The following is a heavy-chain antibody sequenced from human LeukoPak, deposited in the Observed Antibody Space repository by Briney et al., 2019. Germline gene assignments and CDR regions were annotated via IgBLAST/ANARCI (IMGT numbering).Heavy chain of an antibody. Sequence: PGRSLRLSCAASGFTFSSYAMHWVRQAPGKGLEWVAVISYDGSNKYYADSVKGRFTISRDNSKNTLYLQMNSLRAEDTAVYYCARSRSGYYYSDLDYWGQGTLVTVSS. V-gene: IGHV3-30*04. CDR3: ARSRSGYYYSDLDY. D-gene: IGHD3-22*01. J-gene: IGHJ4*02. CDR1: GFTFSSYA. CDR2: ISYDGSNK.